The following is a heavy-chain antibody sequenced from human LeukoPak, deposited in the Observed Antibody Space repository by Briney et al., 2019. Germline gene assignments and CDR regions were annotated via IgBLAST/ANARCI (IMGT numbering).Heavy chain of an antibody. J-gene: IGHJ3*02. CDR1: GASFSDTTYY. CDR3: ASPSKLVLSRGAFDI. Sequence: PSETLSLTCTVSGASFSDTTYYWAWVRQPRGKGVEWIASIYFSETKYNPSLKRRITISGDTSKTQFSLKLTSVTATDTAVYYCASPSKLVLSRGAFDIWGQGTMVSVSA. D-gene: IGHD3-10*01. CDR2: IYFSET. V-gene: IGHV4-39*01.